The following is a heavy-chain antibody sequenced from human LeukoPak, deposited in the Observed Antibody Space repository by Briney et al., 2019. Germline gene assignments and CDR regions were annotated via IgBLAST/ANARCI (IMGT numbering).Heavy chain of an antibody. J-gene: IGHJ6*04. D-gene: IGHD4-23*01. Sequence: EASVKASCKTSGYTFRNYGIAWVRQIPGQGLEWMGWISPYNGNTNYAQKLQGRVTMTTDTSTSTAYMELRSLTSDDTAVYYCARGGVTSVVDVWGKGTTVTISS. CDR1: GYTFRNYG. V-gene: IGHV1-18*01. CDR3: ARGGVTSVVDV. CDR2: ISPYNGNT.